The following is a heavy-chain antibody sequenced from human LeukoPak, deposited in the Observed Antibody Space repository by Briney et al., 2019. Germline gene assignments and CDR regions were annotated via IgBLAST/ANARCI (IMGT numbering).Heavy chain of an antibody. CDR1: GYTFASYD. J-gene: IGHJ4*02. CDR3: ARGDGYNTHPDY. CDR2: IIPIFGTA. D-gene: IGHD5-24*01. V-gene: IGHV1-69*13. Sequence: SVKVSCKASGYTFASYDIYWVRQAPGQGLEWMGGIIPIFGTANYAQKFQGRVTITADESTSTAYMELSSLRSEDTAVYYCARGDGYNTHPDYWGQGTLVTVSS.